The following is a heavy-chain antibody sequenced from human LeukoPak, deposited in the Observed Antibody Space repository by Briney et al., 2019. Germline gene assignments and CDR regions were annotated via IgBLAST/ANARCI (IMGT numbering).Heavy chain of an antibody. CDR2: ISSSGSTI. CDR1: GFTFSSCE. J-gene: IGHJ3*02. CDR3: ARDKEEWELLPDAFDI. D-gene: IGHD1-26*01. V-gene: IGHV3-48*03. Sequence: PGGSLRLSCAASGFTFSSCEMNWVRQAPGKGLEWVSYISSSGSTIYYADSVKGRFTISRDNAKNSLYLQMNSLRAEDTAVYYCARDKEEWELLPDAFDIWGQGTMVTVSS.